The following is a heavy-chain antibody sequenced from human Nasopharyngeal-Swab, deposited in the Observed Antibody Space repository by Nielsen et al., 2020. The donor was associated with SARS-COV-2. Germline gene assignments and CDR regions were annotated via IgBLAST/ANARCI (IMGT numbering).Heavy chain of an antibody. CDR3: ARVYYDSSGCYQY. CDR2: INAGNGNT. J-gene: IGHJ4*02. Sequence: WVRQAPGQRLEWMGWINAGNGNTKYSQKFQGRVTITRDTSASTAYMELSSLRSEDTAVYYCARVYYDSSGCYQYWGQGTLVTVSS. D-gene: IGHD3-22*01. V-gene: IGHV1-3*01.